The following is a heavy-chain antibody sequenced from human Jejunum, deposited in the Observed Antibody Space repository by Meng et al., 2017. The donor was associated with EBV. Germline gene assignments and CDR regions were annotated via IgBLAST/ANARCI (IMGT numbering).Heavy chain of an antibody. Sequence: GGALVHQRRSLRFPCAVFVVTFSLSCMNWVRQAPREGLVWGSRIKNDQTDPYYGDSVKGRVAVPRDNAKKTLEQQMNSQRAEDTAIYYCAREYRDYWGRGALVTVSS. CDR2: IKNDQTDP. V-gene: IGHV3-74*01. D-gene: IGHD5-18*01. CDR1: VVTFSLSC. J-gene: IGHJ4*01. CDR3: AREYRDY.